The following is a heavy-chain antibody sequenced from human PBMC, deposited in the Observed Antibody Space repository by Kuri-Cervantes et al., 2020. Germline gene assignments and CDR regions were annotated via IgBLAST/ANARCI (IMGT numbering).Heavy chain of an antibody. J-gene: IGHJ4*02. V-gene: IGHV3-48*04. CDR1: GFTFINYG. Sequence: GESLKISCAASGFTFINYGMTWVRQAPGKGLEWVSLISGSGATTHYADSVKGRFTISRDNAKNSLYLQMNSLRAEDTAVYYCARDRSIAAASIFDYWGQGTLVTVSS. D-gene: IGHD6-13*01. CDR3: ARDRSIAAASIFDY. CDR2: ISGSGATT.